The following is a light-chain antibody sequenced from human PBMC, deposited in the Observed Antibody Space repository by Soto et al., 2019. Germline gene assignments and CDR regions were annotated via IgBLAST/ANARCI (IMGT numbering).Light chain of an antibody. V-gene: IGKV3D-20*02. CDR1: QSVSSNY. CDR2: LTS. Sequence: EILLPQSAGTLSFSNRAIATLSFRSSQSVSSNYLAWYQHKPGQAPRLLIYLTSNRAAGIPARFSGSGSETDFTLTISDVEPEDFAVYYCPQRQCLPRTFGQGAKVDIK. CDR3: PQRQCLPRT. J-gene: IGKJ1*01.